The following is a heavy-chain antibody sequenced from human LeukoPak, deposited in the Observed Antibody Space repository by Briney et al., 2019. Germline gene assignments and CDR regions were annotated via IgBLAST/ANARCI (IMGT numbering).Heavy chain of an antibody. CDR3: ASSSSWYRLDY. J-gene: IGHJ4*02. V-gene: IGHV3-66*01. CDR2: IYSGGST. Sequence: GGSLRLSCAASGFTFSSYSMNWVRQAPGKGLEWVSVIYSGGSTYYADSVKGRFTISRDNSKNTLYLQMNSLRAEDTAVYYCASSSSWYRLDYWGQGTLVTVSS. D-gene: IGHD6-13*01. CDR1: GFTFSSYS.